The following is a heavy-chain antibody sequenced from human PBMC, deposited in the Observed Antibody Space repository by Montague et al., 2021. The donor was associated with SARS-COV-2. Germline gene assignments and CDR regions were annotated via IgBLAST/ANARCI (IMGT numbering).Heavy chain of an antibody. D-gene: IGHD3-9*01. V-gene: IGHV4-39*01. Sequence: SETLSLTCTVSGASISLNSHSWGWLRQPPGRGLEWITTVHNTGNSYHNSSLQSRVTISRDTSQRQVSLRLNSMTTADTAVYYCARLPTGFPNWFDTWGQGIPVTVSS. CDR1: GASISLNSHS. CDR3: ARLPTGFPNWFDT. J-gene: IGHJ5*02. CDR2: VHNTGNS.